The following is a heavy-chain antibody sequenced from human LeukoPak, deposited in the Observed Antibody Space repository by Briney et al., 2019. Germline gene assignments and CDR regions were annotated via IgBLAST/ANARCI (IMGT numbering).Heavy chain of an antibody. J-gene: IGHJ4*02. D-gene: IGHD3/OR15-3a*01. CDR1: GYTFTGYY. Sequence: GASVKVSCKASGYTFTGYYMHWVRQAPGQGLEWMGWINPNNGGTNYAQKFQGRVTMTRDTSISTAYMELSRLRSDDTAVYYCARSGWDWLMDYWGQGTLVTVSS. CDR3: ARSGWDWLMDY. CDR2: INPNNGGT. V-gene: IGHV1-2*02.